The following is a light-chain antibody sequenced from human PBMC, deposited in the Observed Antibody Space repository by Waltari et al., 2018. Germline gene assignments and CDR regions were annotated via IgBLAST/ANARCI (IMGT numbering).Light chain of an antibody. CDR2: EVS. CDR3: SSFAANNNVV. J-gene: IGLJ2*01. Sequence: QSALTQPPSASGSPGQSVTIPCTGTTNDVGAYNYVSWYQQHPGKAPKLMIYEVSMRPSGVPVRFSGSKSDNTASLTVSGLQAEDEADYYCSSFAANNNVVFGGGTKLTVL. CDR1: TNDVGAYNY. V-gene: IGLV2-8*01.